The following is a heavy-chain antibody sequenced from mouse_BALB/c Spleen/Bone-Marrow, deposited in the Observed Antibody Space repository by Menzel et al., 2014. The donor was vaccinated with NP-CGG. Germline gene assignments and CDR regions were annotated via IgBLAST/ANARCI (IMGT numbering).Heavy chain of an antibody. D-gene: IGHD4-1*01. V-gene: IGHV1-69*02. Sequence: VQLQQSGAELVRPGASVKLSCKASGYTFTSYWINWVKQRPGQDLEWIGNIFPSETYTNYNQKFKDKATLTVDKSPSTAYMQLSSPTSEDSAVYYCTRDNWDYWGQGTTLTVSS. CDR3: TRDNWDY. CDR2: IFPSETYT. CDR1: GYTFTSYW. J-gene: IGHJ2*01.